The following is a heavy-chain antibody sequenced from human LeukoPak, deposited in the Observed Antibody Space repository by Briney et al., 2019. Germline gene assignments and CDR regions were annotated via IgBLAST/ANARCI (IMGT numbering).Heavy chain of an antibody. CDR2: ISAYNGNT. J-gene: IGHJ4*02. V-gene: IGHV1-18*01. D-gene: IGHD3-3*01. Sequence: ASVKVSCKASGYTFTSYGISWVRQAPGQGLEWMGWISAYNGNTNYAQKLQGRVTMTTDTSTSTAYMELRSLRSDDTAVYYCARGYTSFGVVITLDYWGQGTLVTVSS. CDR3: ARGYTSFGVVITLDY. CDR1: GYTFTSYG.